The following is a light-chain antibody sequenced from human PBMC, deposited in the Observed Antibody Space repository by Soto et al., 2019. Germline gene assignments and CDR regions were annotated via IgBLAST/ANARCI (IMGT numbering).Light chain of an antibody. CDR3: RSYTSSDTIV. CDR1: SSDVGAYNY. Sequence: QSALTQPASVSGSPGQSITISCTRTSSDVGAYNYVSWYQQEPGKAPKLMIHDVSNRPSGVSNRVSGSKSGNTASLTISGLQAEDEADYYCRSYTSSDTIVFGTGTKVTVL. CDR2: DVS. J-gene: IGLJ1*01. V-gene: IGLV2-14*03.